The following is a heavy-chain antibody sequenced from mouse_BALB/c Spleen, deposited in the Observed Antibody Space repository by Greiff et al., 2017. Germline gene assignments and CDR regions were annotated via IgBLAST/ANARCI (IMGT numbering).Heavy chain of an antibody. CDR2: ISSGGGST. CDR3: ARQEAY. CDR1: GFAFSSYD. V-gene: IGHV5-12-1*01. Sequence: EVKLMESGGGLVKPGGSLKLSCAASGFAFSSYDMSWVRQTPEKRLEWVAYISSGGGSTYYPDTVKGRCTISRDNAKNTLYLQMSSLKSEDTAMYYCARQEAYWGQGTLVTVSA. J-gene: IGHJ3*01.